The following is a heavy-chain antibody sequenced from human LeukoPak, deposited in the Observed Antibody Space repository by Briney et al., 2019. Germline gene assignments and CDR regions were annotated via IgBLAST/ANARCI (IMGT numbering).Heavy chain of an antibody. Sequence: GGSLRLSCAASGFTFSTNYMNWVRQAPGKGLEWVSVIYPDGRTYYADSVRGRLTISRDNSKNTLYLQMNSLRAEDTAVYYCARTPHYVSTYCDYWGQGTLVIVSS. CDR2: IYPDGRT. CDR3: ARTPHYVSTYCDY. CDR1: GFTFSTNY. V-gene: IGHV3-66*01. J-gene: IGHJ4*02. D-gene: IGHD3-10*02.